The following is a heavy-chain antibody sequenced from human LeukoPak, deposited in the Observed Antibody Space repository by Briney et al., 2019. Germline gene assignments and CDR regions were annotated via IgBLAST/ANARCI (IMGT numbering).Heavy chain of an antibody. D-gene: IGHD3-22*01. CDR3: ARSPLTYYYDSSGYLDY. J-gene: IGHJ4*02. V-gene: IGHV3-7*01. CDR1: GFTLSSYW. CDR2: IKQDGSEK. Sequence: GGSLRLSCAASGFTLSSYWMNWVRQAPGKGLEWVASIKQDGSEKYYVDSLKGRFTISRDNAKNSLYLQMNSLRAEDTAVYYCARSPLTYYYDSSGYLDYWGQGTLVTVSS.